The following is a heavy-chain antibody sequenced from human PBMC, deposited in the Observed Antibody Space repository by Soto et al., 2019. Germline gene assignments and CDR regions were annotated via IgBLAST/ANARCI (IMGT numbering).Heavy chain of an antibody. D-gene: IGHD2-2*02. CDR3: GREDIVIYRISYYGIDV. CDR1: GGSFSNYV. Sequence: QVHLVQSGAEVKKPGSSVKVSCEASGGSFSNYVVTWVRQAPGQGLEWMGAFTPIFGTANYAQKFHDRVTIPADEGATTAYMELSSLRSEDTAVYYCGREDIVIYRISYYGIDVWGQGTSVIVSS. V-gene: IGHV1-69*01. J-gene: IGHJ6*02. CDR2: FTPIFGTA.